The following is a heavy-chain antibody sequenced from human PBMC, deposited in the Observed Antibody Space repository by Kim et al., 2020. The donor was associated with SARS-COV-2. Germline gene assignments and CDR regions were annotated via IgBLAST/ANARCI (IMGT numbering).Heavy chain of an antibody. J-gene: IGHJ4*02. Sequence: GGSLRLSCAASGFTFTSYAVSWVRQAPGKGLEWVSAVLGSGGVTYYTGSVKGRFTISRDNSKNTLFLEMNSLRVEDTAIYYCAREPCYVGSGSYPRYFDYWGQGTLVTVSS. CDR3: AREPCYVGSGSYPRYFDY. CDR1: GFTFTSYA. D-gene: IGHD3-10*01. V-gene: IGHV3-23*01. CDR2: VLGSGGVT.